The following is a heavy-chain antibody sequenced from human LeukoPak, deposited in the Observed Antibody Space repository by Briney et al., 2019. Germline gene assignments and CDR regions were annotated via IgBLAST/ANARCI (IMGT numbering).Heavy chain of an antibody. CDR1: GFTFSNAW. CDR3: AKDLGDYNAPGGY. Sequence: PGGSLRLSCAASGFTFSNAWMSWVRQAPGKGLEWVGRIKSKTDGGTTDYAAPVKGRFTISRDDSKNTLYLQMNSLRAEDTAVYYCAKDLGDYNAPGGYWGQGTLVTVSS. V-gene: IGHV3-15*01. D-gene: IGHD3-9*01. CDR2: IKSKTDGGTT. J-gene: IGHJ4*02.